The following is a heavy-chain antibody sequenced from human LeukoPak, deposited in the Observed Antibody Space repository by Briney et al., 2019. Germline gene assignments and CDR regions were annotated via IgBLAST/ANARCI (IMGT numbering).Heavy chain of an antibody. CDR3: VPDRSGYLSRSLPPYFDY. CDR2: IIPIFGTA. D-gene: IGHD3-22*01. V-gene: IGHV1-69*05. J-gene: IGHJ4*02. CDR1: GGTFSNYA. Sequence: SVKVSCKASGGTFSNYAFNWVRQAPGQGLEWMGGIIPIFGTADYAQEFQGRVTLTTGESTTTAYMELSSLRSEDTAVYYCVPDRSGYLSRSLPPYFDYWGQGTLVTVSS.